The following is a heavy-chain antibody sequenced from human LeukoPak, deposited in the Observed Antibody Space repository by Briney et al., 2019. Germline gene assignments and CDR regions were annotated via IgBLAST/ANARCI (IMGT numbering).Heavy chain of an antibody. CDR2: IYYSGST. V-gene: IGHV4-39*01. Sequence: SETLSLTCTVSGGSISSSSYSWGWLRQPPGKGLEWIGSIYYSGSTYYNPSLKSRVTISVDTSKNQFSLKLSSVTAADTAVYYCARIQGPGSYFDYWGQGTLVTVSS. CDR1: GGSISSSSYS. J-gene: IGHJ4*02. D-gene: IGHD1-26*01. CDR3: ARIQGPGSYFDY.